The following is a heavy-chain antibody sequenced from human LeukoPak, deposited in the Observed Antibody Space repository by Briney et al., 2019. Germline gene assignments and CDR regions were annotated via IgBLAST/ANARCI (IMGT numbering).Heavy chain of an antibody. D-gene: IGHD3-3*01. Sequence: GASVKVSCKASGYTFTNYGISWVRQAPGQGLEWMGWINTNTGNPTYAQGFTGRFVLSLDTSVSTAYLQITSLKAEDTAVYYCAIWELQFLSHWGQGTLVTVSS. CDR3: AIWELQFLSH. V-gene: IGHV7-4-1*02. CDR1: GYTFTNYG. CDR2: INTNTGNP. J-gene: IGHJ4*02.